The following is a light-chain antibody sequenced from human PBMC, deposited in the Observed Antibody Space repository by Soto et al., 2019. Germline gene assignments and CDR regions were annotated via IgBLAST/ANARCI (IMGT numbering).Light chain of an antibody. CDR2: GAS. J-gene: IGKJ2*01. CDR1: QTVSSSY. CDR3: QQYGSSLYT. V-gene: IGKV3-20*01. Sequence: EIVLTQSPGTLSLSPGERATLSCRASQTVSSSYLAWYQQKPGQAPRLLIYGASSRATGIPDRFSGSGSGTDVARTISGLEPEDFAVYYCQQYGSSLYTFGQGTKLEIK.